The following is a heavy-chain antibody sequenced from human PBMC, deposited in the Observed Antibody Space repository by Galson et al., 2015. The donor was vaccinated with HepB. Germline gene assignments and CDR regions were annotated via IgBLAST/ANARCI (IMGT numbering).Heavy chain of an antibody. V-gene: IGHV3-15*07. D-gene: IGHD3-16*02. CDR2: IKSKTDGGTT. Sequence: SLRLSCAASGFTFSNAWMNWVRQAPGKGLEWVGRIKSKTDGGTTDYAAPVKGRFTISRDDSKNTLYLQMNSLKTEDTAVYYCTTGSHYDCVWGSYRYDDAFDIWGQGTMVTVSS. CDR1: GFTFSNAW. CDR3: TTGSHYDCVWGSYRYDDAFDI. J-gene: IGHJ3*02.